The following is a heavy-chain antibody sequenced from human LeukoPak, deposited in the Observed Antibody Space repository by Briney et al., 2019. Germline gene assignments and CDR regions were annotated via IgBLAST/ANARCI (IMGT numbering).Heavy chain of an antibody. CDR1: GGSISSGGYY. CDR3: ARFNGDYSFDY. D-gene: IGHD4-17*01. Sequence: PSQTLSLTCTVSGGSISSGGYYWSWIRQPPGKGLEWVGYIHHSESTHYNPSLKSRVTISVDRSKTQFSLNLSSVTAADTAVYYCARFNGDYSFDYWGQGTLVTVSP. V-gene: IGHV4-30-2*01. J-gene: IGHJ4*02. CDR2: IHHSEST.